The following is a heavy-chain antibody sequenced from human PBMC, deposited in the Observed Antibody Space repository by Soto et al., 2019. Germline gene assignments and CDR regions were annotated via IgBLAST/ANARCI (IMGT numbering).Heavy chain of an antibody. V-gene: IGHV1-69*18. CDR1: GDTFSGYP. CDR2: SIPVFGTT. Sequence: QVQLVQSGAELKKPGSSVKVSCKASGDTFSGYPINWVRQAPGEGLEWMGRSIPVFGTTNDAQRFPGRVTFTADDSTNTAYTELKGLLSEDTAVYYCARDGAFGELKYWGPGTLVTVSS. CDR3: ARDGAFGELKY. J-gene: IGHJ4*02. D-gene: IGHD3-10*01.